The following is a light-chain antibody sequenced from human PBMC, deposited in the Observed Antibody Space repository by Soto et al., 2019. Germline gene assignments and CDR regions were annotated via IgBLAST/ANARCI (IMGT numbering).Light chain of an antibody. Sequence: QSVLTQTPSVSGAPGQRVTISCTESSSNIGAGYDVHWYQQLPGTAPKLINYGNSNRHSGVPDRFSGSKSGTSDSLAITGLQAEDEADYYCQSYDSSLSGLVFGGGTKLTVL. CDR3: QSYDSSLSGLV. CDR1: SSNIGAGYD. CDR2: GNS. V-gene: IGLV1-40*01. J-gene: IGLJ3*02.